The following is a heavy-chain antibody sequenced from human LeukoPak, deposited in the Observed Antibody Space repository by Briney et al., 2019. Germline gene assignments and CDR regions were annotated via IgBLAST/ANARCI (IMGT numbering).Heavy chain of an antibody. Sequence: ASVKVSCKASGYTFTSYYMHWVRQAPGQGLEWMGWISAYNGNTNYAQKLQGRVTMTTDTSTSTAYMELRSLRSDDTAVYYCAIYSGSHSGDYWGQGTLVTVSS. CDR3: AIYSGSHSGDY. J-gene: IGHJ4*02. CDR1: GYTFTSYY. D-gene: IGHD1-26*01. V-gene: IGHV1-18*04. CDR2: ISAYNGNT.